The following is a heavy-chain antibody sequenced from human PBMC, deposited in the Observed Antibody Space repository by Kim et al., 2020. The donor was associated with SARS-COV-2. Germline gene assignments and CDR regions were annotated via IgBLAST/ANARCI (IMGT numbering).Heavy chain of an antibody. CDR3: ARQIAAGYYYGMDV. D-gene: IGHD6-25*01. V-gene: IGHV4-4*02. Sequence: NPSLKSRVTISVDKSKNQFSLKLSSVTAADTAVYYCARQIAAGYYYGMDVWGQGTTVTVSS. J-gene: IGHJ6*02.